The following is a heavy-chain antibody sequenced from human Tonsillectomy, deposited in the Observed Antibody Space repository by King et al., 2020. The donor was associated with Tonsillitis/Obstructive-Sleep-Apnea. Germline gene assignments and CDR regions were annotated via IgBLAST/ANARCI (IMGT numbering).Heavy chain of an antibody. J-gene: IGHJ6*03. D-gene: IGHD1-1*01. CDR3: ASTTPPYYYYYMDV. V-gene: IGHV4-31*03. CDR2: ISYSGSA. Sequence: QLQESGPGLVKPSQTLSLTCTVSTGSITSAGYYWRWIRHHPGKGLEWIGYISYSGSAYYSPSLKSRLTISVDTSKNQFSLNLSSVTAADTAVYYCASTTPPYYYYYMDVWGKGTTVTVSS. CDR1: TGSITSAGYY.